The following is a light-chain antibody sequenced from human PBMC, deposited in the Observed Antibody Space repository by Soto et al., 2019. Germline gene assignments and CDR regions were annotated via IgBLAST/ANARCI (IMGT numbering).Light chain of an antibody. CDR1: QGIRNN. J-gene: IGKJ1*01. CDR2: AAS. CDR3: RHSYCCPRT. V-gene: IGKV1-6*01. Sequence: IEMNKSPSTLAASGGDRVTITCRASQGIRNNLGWYQQKPGKAPKLLIYAASTLQSGVPSRFSGSGSGTEFSLTISSLQHKDFPTFYFRHSYCCPRTFGLGTKVDI.